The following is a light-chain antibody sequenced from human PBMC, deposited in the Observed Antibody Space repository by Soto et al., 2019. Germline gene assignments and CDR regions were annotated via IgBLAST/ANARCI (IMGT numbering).Light chain of an antibody. J-gene: IGKJ3*01. CDR1: QSVSSN. CDR2: GAS. Sequence: EIVMTQSPATLSVSPGERATLSCRASQSVSSNLAGYQQKPGQAPRLLIYGASTRATGIPARFSGSGSGTGFTLTISSLQSEDFSVYYCQQYNNWPPFTFGPGTKVDIK. CDR3: QQYNNWPPFT. V-gene: IGKV3-15*01.